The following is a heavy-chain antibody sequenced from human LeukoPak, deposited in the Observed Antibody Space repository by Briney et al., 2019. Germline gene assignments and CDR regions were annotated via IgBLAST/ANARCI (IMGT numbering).Heavy chain of an antibody. Sequence: GASLKVSCKASGYTFTGYYMHWVRQAPGQGPEWMGWINPNNGDTNYAQKFQGRVTMNRDTAIITAYMDLSSLRYDDTAVYYWARDGRRYCTGGSCNDAFDIWGQGTMVTVSS. D-gene: IGHD2-15*01. V-gene: IGHV1-2*02. CDR2: INPNNGDT. J-gene: IGHJ3*02. CDR3: ARDGRRYCTGGSCNDAFDI. CDR1: GYTFTGYY.